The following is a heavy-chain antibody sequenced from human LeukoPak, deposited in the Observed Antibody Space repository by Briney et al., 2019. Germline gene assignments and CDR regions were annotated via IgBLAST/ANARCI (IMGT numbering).Heavy chain of an antibody. D-gene: IGHD5-12*01. CDR3: ARDRGGYSGYDRAFDI. J-gene: IGHJ3*02. CDR1: GGSISSSSYY. V-gene: IGHV4-39*07. Sequence: PSETLSLTCTVSGGSISSSSYYWGWIRQPPGRGLEWIGSIYYSGSTYYNPSLKSRVTISVDTSKNQFSLKLSSVTAADTAVYYCARDRGGYSGYDRAFDIWGQGTMVTVSS. CDR2: IYYSGST.